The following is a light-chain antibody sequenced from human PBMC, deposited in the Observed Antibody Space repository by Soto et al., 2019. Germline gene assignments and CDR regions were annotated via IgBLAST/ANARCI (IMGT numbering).Light chain of an antibody. CDR3: QQYNNWPLS. V-gene: IGKV3-15*01. CDR2: GAS. CDR1: QSVGSN. Sequence: DIVMTQSPATLSVSPGARATLSCRASQSVGSNLAWYQQRPGQTPKLVIFGASTRATGILARFSGSGSGTEFTLPISSLQSEDFGISFCQQYNNWPLSFGGGTKAEIK. J-gene: IGKJ4*01.